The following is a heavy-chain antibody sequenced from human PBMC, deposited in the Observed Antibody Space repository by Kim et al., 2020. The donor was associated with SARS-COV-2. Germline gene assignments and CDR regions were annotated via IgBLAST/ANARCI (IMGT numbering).Heavy chain of an antibody. J-gene: IGHJ5*02. D-gene: IGHD3-9*01. V-gene: IGHV4-34*01. CDR2: INHSGST. CDR3: ASPVAYYDILTGYYERGWFDP. Sequence: SETQSLTCAVYGGSFSGYYWSWIRQPPGKGLEWIGEINHSGSTNYNPSLKSRVTISVDTSKNQFSLKLSSVTAADTAVYYCASPVAYYDILTGYYERGWFDPWGQGTLVTVSS. CDR1: GGSFSGYY.